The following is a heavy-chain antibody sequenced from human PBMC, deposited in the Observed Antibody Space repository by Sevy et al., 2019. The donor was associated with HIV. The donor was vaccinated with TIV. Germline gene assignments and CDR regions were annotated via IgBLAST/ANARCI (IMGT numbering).Heavy chain of an antibody. Sequence: ASVKVSCKASGYTFTGYYMHWVRQAPGQGLEWMGWINPNSGGTNYAQKFQGRVTMTRDTSISTAYMELSRLRSDDTAVYYCARDLIVVVPAAINPNYYYYGMDVLGQGTTVTVSS. CDR3: ARDLIVVVPAAINPNYYYYGMDV. CDR2: INPNSGGT. V-gene: IGHV1-2*02. D-gene: IGHD2-2*01. J-gene: IGHJ6*02. CDR1: GYTFTGYY.